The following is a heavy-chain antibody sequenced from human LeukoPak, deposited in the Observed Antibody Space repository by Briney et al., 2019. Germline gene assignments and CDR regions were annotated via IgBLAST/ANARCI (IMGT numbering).Heavy chain of an antibody. CDR1: GFTFSSYW. J-gene: IGHJ4*02. Sequence: GGSLRLSCAASGFTFSSYWMNWVRQAPGKGLVWVSRIASDGSSTTYADSVKGRFSITRDNAKNTLYLQMNSLRVEDTAVYYCARGRPHGNDYWGQGTLVTVSS. CDR2: IASDGSST. CDR3: ARGRPHGNDY. V-gene: IGHV3-74*01. D-gene: IGHD4-23*01.